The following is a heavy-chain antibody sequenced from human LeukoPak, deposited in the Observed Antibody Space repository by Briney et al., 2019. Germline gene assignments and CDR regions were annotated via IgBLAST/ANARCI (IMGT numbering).Heavy chain of an antibody. Sequence: GGSLRLSCAASGFTFSDYYMSWIREAPGKGRGWVSYICSSGSTIYYADSVKGRFTLSRDNAKNSLYLQMNRLRAEDTAVYYCARVGIVVVPAAIGGWGQGTLVSVSS. CDR3: ARVGIVVVPAAIGG. V-gene: IGHV3-11*01. D-gene: IGHD2-2*01. CDR1: GFTFSDYY. J-gene: IGHJ4*02. CDR2: ICSSGSTI.